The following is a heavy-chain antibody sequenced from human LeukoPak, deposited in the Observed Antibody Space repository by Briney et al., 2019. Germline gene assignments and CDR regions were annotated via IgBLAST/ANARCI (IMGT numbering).Heavy chain of an antibody. CDR2: INPDSGGT. D-gene: IGHD6-6*01. J-gene: IGHJ6*03. V-gene: IGHV1-2*02. Sequence: ASVKVSCKASGYTFTGYYMHWVRQAPGQGLEWVGWINPDSGGTNYAQKFQGRVTMTRDTSISTAYMELSRLRSDDTAVYYCARASSSSSGWEGYYYYYMDVWGKGTTVTVSS. CDR1: GYTFTGYY. CDR3: ARASSSSSGWEGYYYYYMDV.